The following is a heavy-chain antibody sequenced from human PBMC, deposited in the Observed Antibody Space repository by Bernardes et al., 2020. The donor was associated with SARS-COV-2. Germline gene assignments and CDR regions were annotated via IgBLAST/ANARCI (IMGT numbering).Heavy chain of an antibody. V-gene: IGHV4-39*01. CDR2: IYYSGST. CDR1: GGSISSSSYY. D-gene: IGHD4-17*01. Sequence: TLSLTCTVSGGSISSSSYYWGWIRQPPGKGLEWIGSIYYSGSTYYNPSLKSRVTISVDTSKNQFSLKLSSVTAADTAVYYCARADYGDPYYFDYWGQGTLVTVSS. J-gene: IGHJ4*02. CDR3: ARADYGDPYYFDY.